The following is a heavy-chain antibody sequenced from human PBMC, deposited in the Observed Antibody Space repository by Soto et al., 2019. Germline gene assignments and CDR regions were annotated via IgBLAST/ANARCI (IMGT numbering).Heavy chain of an antibody. CDR2: IGTAGDT. V-gene: IGHV3-13*01. J-gene: IGHJ3*02. CDR1: GFTFSSYD. Sequence: GGSLRLSCAASGFTFSSYDMHWVRQATGKGLEWVSAIGTAGDTYYPGSVKGRFTISRENAKNSLYLQMNSLRAEDTAVYYCARANYDILTGYSYGAFDIWGQGTMVTVSS. D-gene: IGHD3-9*01. CDR3: ARANYDILTGYSYGAFDI.